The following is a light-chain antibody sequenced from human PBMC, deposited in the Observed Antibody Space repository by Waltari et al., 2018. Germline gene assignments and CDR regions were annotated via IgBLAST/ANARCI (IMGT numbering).Light chain of an antibody. CDR2: GAS. V-gene: IGKV3-15*01. J-gene: IGKJ2*03. Sequence: DIVLTQSPATLSLSLGARATLSCMASQSVSSSLAWYKQKPGQAPRLLIYGASSRATGIPDRFSGSGSGTDFTLTISSLEPEDFAVYYCQQYSNWPSFGQGTKVEIK. CDR3: QQYSNWPS. CDR1: QSVSSS.